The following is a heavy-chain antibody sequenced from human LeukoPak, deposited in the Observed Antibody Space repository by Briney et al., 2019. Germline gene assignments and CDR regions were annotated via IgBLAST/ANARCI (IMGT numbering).Heavy chain of an antibody. Sequence: PGGPLRLSCAASGFTFSSYSMNWVRQAPGKGLEWASYIDSSSSTIDYADSVTGRFTISRDNAKNSLYLQMNSLRAEDTAVYYCARDASAPKWYFDLWGRGTLVTVSS. J-gene: IGHJ2*01. CDR1: GFTFSSYS. V-gene: IGHV3-48*01. CDR2: IDSSSSTI. CDR3: ARDASAPKWYFDL.